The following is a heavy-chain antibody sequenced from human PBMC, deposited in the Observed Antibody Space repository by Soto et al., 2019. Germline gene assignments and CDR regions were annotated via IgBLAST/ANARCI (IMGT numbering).Heavy chain of an antibody. V-gene: IGHV4-31*03. D-gene: IGHD2-21*02. CDR3: AREVRGPDCLIDY. CDR2: IYYSGST. CDR1: GGSISSGGYY. Sequence: SETLSLTCTVSGGSISSGGYYWSWFRQHPGKGLEWIGYIYYSGSTYYNPSLKSRVTISVDTSKNQFSLKLSSVTAADTAVYYCAREVRGPDCLIDYWGQGTLVTVSS. J-gene: IGHJ4*02.